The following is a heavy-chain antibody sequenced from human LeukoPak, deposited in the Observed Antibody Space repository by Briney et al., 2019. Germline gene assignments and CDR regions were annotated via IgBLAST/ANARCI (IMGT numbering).Heavy chain of an antibody. J-gene: IGHJ6*02. CDR3: ARGCSGGSCSPGYYYYAMDV. CDR2: ISYDGSNK. CDR1: GFTFSGYA. D-gene: IGHD2-15*01. Sequence: PGGSMRLSCAASGFTFSGYAMHWVRQAPGKGLEWVVLISYDGSNKYYADSVKGRFTVSRDNSENTLYLQMNSLRAEDTAVYYCARGCSGGSCSPGYYYYAMDVWGQGTTVTVSS. V-gene: IGHV3-30*04.